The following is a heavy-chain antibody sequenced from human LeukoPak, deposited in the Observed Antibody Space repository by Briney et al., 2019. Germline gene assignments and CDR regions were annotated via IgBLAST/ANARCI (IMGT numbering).Heavy chain of an antibody. CDR1: GGSISSRSYY. CDR2: IYTSGSA. Sequence: SQTLSLTCTVSGGSISSRSYYWSWIRQPAGKGLEWIVRIYTSGSANYNPSLKSRVTISLDTSKTQFSLRLSSVTAADTAVYYCARAVGSSESNWFDPWGQGTLATVSS. J-gene: IGHJ5*02. D-gene: IGHD1-26*01. V-gene: IGHV4-61*02. CDR3: ARAVGSSESNWFDP.